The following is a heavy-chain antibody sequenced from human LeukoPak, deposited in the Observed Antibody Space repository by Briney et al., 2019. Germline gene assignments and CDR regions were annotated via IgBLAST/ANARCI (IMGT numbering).Heavy chain of an antibody. J-gene: IGHJ5*02. CDR3: ATWVAATWLDP. CDR2: IKQDGSEK. V-gene: IGHV3-7*01. CDR1: GFTLSSYW. Sequence: PGGSLRLSCAASGFTLSSYWMSWVRQAPGKGLEWVANIKQDGSEKYYVDSVKGRFTISRDNAKNSLYLQMNSLRAEDTAVYYCATWVAATWLDPWGQGTLVTVSS. D-gene: IGHD2-15*01.